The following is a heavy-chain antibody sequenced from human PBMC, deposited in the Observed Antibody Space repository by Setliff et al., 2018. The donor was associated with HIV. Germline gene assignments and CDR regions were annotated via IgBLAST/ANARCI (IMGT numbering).Heavy chain of an antibody. Sequence: GGSLRLSCAASGFTFSSYAMHWVRQAPGKGLEWVAVVSYGGTNTYYADSVKGRFTISRDNSKNTLYLQMNSLRAEDTAVYYCAKDRRGITGTKSCAWFDPWGQGTLVTVSS. D-gene: IGHD1-7*01. J-gene: IGHJ5*02. V-gene: IGHV3-30*04. CDR2: VSYGGTNT. CDR1: GFTFSSYA. CDR3: AKDRRGITGTKSCAWFDP.